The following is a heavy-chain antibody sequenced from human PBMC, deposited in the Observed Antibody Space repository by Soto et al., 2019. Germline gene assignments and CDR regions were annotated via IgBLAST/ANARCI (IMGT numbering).Heavy chain of an antibody. D-gene: IGHD6-25*01. CDR3: ARDRRLVVAARQIDY. V-gene: IGHV3-21*01. CDR1: GFTFSSYS. Sequence: EVQLVESGGGLVKPGGSLRLSCAASGFTFSSYSMNWVRQAPGKGLEWVSSITSSSSNTYYADSVKGRFTISRDNAKNSLYLQMNSLRADDTGVYYCARDRRLVVAARQIDYRGQGTMVTVSS. J-gene: IGHJ4*02. CDR2: ITSSSSNT.